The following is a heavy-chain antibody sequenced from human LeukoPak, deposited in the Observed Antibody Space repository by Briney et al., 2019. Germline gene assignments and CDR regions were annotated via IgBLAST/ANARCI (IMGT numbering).Heavy chain of an antibody. Sequence: GGSLRLSCAASGFTFSSYEMNWVRQAPGKGLEWVSAISNTGGNTYYADSVKGRFTISRDNSKNTLYLQMNSLRAEDTAVYFCAKSRVGYDYWGQGTLVTVSS. V-gene: IGHV3-23*01. J-gene: IGHJ4*02. CDR2: ISNTGGNT. CDR1: GFTFSSYE. D-gene: IGHD5-12*01. CDR3: AKSRVGYDY.